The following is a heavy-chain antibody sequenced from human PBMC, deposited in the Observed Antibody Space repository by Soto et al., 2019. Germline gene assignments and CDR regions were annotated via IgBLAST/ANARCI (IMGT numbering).Heavy chain of an antibody. CDR1: GFTFSGYW. D-gene: IGHD6-19*01. Sequence: LTLTCTFSGFTFSGYWMSWVRQAPGKGLEWVANIKQDGSEKYYVDSVKGRFAISRDNAKNSLYLQMNSLRAEDTAVYYCARPAVAGGAFDIWGQGTMVTVSS. J-gene: IGHJ3*02. V-gene: IGHV3-7*03. CDR3: ARPAVAGGAFDI. CDR2: IKQDGSEK.